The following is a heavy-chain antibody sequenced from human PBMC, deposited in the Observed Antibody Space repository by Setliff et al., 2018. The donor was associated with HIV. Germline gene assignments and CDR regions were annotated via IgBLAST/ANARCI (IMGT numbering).Heavy chain of an antibody. D-gene: IGHD2-21*02. V-gene: IGHV5-51*01. CDR2: IYPIDSET. Sequence: GESLKISCKGFGYNFNTYWIAWVRQVPGKGLEWMGIIYPIDSETKYSPSFQGQVTISVDRSISTAYLQWNNLKASDTAIYFCARHGSMVPGLDPWGQGTLVTVSS. CDR1: GYNFNTYW. CDR3: ARHGSMVPGLDP. J-gene: IGHJ5*02.